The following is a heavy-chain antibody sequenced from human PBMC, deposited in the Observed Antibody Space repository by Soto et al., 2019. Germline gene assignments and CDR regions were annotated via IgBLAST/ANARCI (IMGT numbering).Heavy chain of an antibody. V-gene: IGHV3-23*01. CDR1: GFTFSSYA. CDR3: ENRGRGSWSSQGVY. Sequence: QPGGSLRLSCAASGFTFSSYAMSWVRQAPGKGLEWVSAISGSGGSTYYADSVKGRFTISRDNSKNTLYLQMNSLRAEDTAVYYSENRGRGSWSSQGVYWGQGTLVTVSS. CDR2: ISGSGGST. J-gene: IGHJ4*02. D-gene: IGHD3-10*01.